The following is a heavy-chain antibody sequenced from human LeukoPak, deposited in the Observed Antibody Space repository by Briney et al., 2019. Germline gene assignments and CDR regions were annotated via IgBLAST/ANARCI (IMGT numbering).Heavy chain of an antibody. D-gene: IGHD6-25*01. CDR3: ARASAKGPNLLDH. V-gene: IGHV3-74*01. Sequence: GGSLRLSCAASGFTFSTYWMHWVRQAPGKGLVWVARIKGDGSSTIYADSVKGRFTISRDNSKNTLYLQTSSLRAEDTAVDYCARASAKGPNLLDHWGRGTLVTVSS. CDR2: IKGDGSST. J-gene: IGHJ4*02. CDR1: GFTFSTYW.